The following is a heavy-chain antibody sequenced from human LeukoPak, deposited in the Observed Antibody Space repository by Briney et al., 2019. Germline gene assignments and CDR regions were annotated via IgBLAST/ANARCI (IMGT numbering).Heavy chain of an antibody. CDR3: AKVLYQDNCGPFDP. V-gene: IGHV3-23*01. CDR1: GFTFNNYG. Sequence: GGSLRLSCAASGFTFNNYGMTWVRQAPGKGLEWVSSISDSGDRTYYADSVKGRLTTSRDNSKNTLYLQMYSLRTEDTAIYYCAKVLYQDNCGPFDPWGQGTLVTVSS. CDR2: ISDSGDRT. D-gene: IGHD2-21*01. J-gene: IGHJ5*02.